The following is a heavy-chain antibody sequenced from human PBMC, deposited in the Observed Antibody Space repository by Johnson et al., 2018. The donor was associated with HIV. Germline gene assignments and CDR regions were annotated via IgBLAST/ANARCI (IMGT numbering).Heavy chain of an antibody. D-gene: IGHD6-13*01. CDR3: AKDIEVEQQLVRRGDAFDI. J-gene: IGHJ3*02. CDR2: ISYDGSNK. CDR1: GFTFSSYG. Sequence: VQLVESGGGVVQPGRSLRLSCAASGFTFSSYGMHWVRQAPGKGLEWVAVISYDGSNKYYADSVKGRFTISRDNSKNTLYLQMNSLRDEDTAVYYCAKDIEVEQQLVRRGDAFDIWGQGTMVTVSS. V-gene: IGHV3-30*18.